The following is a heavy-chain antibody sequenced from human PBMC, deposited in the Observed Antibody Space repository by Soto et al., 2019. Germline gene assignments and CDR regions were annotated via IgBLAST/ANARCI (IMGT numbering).Heavy chain of an antibody. CDR1: GVTFSSET. CDR2: IIPLFGTA. D-gene: IGHD3-10*01. V-gene: IGHV1-69*01. CDR3: ATELGENPASPFDA. Sequence: QVQLVQSGADVKKPGSSVKVSCQASGVTFSSETVGWVRQAPGQCLEWVGGIIPLFGTASYAQKFQGRVTITADESTSTVYMELSSLRSDDTAVYFCATELGENPASPFDAWGQGTLVTVSS. J-gene: IGHJ4*02.